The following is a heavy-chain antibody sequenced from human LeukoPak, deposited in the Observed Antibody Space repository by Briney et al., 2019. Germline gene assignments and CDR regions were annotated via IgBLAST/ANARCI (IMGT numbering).Heavy chain of an antibody. CDR1: GGSISSSNW. CDR3: ARDRPYSGSHGGDY. J-gene: IGHJ4*02. CDR2: IYHSGST. V-gene: IGHV4-4*02. Sequence: SETLSLTCAVSGGSISSSNWWSWVRQPPGKGLEWIGEIYHSGSTNYNPSLKSRVTISVDKSKNQFSLKLSSVTAADTAVYYCARDRPYSGSHGGDYWGQGTLVTVSS. D-gene: IGHD1-26*01.